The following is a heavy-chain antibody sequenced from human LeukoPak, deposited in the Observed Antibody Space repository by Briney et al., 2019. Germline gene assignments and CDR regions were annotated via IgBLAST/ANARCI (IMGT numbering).Heavy chain of an antibody. Sequence: SVKVSCKASGGTFSSYAISWVRQAPGQGLEWMGRIIPILGIANYAQKLQGRVTMTTDTSTSTAYMELRSLRSDDTAVYYCARIAVAATSPFDYWGQGTLVTVSS. D-gene: IGHD6-19*01. CDR3: ARIAVAATSPFDY. CDR2: IIPILGIA. V-gene: IGHV1-69*04. J-gene: IGHJ4*02. CDR1: GGTFSSYA.